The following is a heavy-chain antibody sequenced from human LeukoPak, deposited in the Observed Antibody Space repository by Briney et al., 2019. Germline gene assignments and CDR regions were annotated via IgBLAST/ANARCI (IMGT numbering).Heavy chain of an antibody. J-gene: IGHJ4*02. D-gene: IGHD3-10*01. CDR1: GDSISDYY. Sequence: PSETLSLTCTVSGDSISDYYWSWVRQPAGRGLERIGRIHPSGSTNYNPSLKSRVTLSVDTSKNQFSLKLSSVTAADTAVYYCARGYGSGSYSFDYWGQGTLVTVSS. V-gene: IGHV4-4*07. CDR2: IHPSGST. CDR3: ARGYGSGSYSFDY.